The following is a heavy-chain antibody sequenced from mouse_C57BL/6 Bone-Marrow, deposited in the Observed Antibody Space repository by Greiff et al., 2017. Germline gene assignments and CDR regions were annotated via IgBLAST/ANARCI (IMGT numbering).Heavy chain of an antibody. Sequence: QVQLQQSGPELVKPGASVKISCKASGYAFSSSWMNWVKQRPGKGLEWIGRIYPGDGDTNYNGKFKGKATLTADKSSSTAYMQLSSLTSEDSAVYFCAREGYYDSSSFDYWGQGTTLTVSS. V-gene: IGHV1-82*01. CDR2: IYPGDGDT. CDR1: GYAFSSSW. J-gene: IGHJ2*01. D-gene: IGHD1-1*01. CDR3: AREGYYDSSSFDY.